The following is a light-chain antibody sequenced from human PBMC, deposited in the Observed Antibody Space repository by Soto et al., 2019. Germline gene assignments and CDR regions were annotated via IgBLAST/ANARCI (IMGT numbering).Light chain of an antibody. CDR3: QSYDSSLRL. J-gene: IGLJ2*01. V-gene: IGLV1-40*01. Sequence: QSVLTQPPSVSGAPGERVTISCTGSSSNIGAGYDVHWYQQLPGSAPKLLIYGNNNRPSGVPDRFSGSKSGTSASLAITGLQDEDEAEYYCQSYDSSLRLFGGGTKLTVL. CDR1: SSNIGAGYD. CDR2: GNN.